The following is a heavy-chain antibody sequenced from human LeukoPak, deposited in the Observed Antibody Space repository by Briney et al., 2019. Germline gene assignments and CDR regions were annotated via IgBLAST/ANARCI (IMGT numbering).Heavy chain of an antibody. CDR3: ARGQRDDSSGYYYYLAY. CDR2: INHSGST. CDR1: GGSFSGYY. Sequence: PSETLSLTCAVYGGSFSGYYWSWIRQPPGKGLEWIGEINHSGSTNYNPSLKSRVTISVDTSKNQFSLKLSSVTAADTAVYYCARGQRDDSSGYYYYLAYWGQETLVTVSS. V-gene: IGHV4-34*01. J-gene: IGHJ4*02. D-gene: IGHD3-22*01.